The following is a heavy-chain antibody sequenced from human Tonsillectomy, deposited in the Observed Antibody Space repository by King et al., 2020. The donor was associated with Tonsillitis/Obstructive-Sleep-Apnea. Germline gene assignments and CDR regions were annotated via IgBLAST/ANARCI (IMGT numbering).Heavy chain of an antibody. CDR2: INHSGST. V-gene: IGHV4-34*01. J-gene: IGHJ4*02. CDR1: GGSFSGYY. Sequence: VQLQQWGAGLLKPSETLSLTCAVYGGSFSGYYWSWIRQPPWKGLEWIGEINHSGSTNYNPSLKSRVTISVDTSKNQFSLKLSSVTAADTAVYYCARYTDEDSGSYSFDYWGQGTLVTVSS. D-gene: IGHD1-26*01. CDR3: ARYTDEDSGSYSFDY.